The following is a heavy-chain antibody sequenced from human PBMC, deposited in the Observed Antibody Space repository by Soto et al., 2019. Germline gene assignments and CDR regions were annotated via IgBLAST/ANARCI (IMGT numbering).Heavy chain of an antibody. J-gene: IGHJ4*02. CDR3: ASATNYGDYPSGPLEY. CDR2: INPSGGST. Sequence: GASVKVCCKASGYTFTSYYMHWVRQAPGQGLEWMGIINPSGGSTSYAQKFQGRVTMTRDTSTSTVYMELSSLRSEDTAVYYCASATNYGDYPSGPLEYWGQGTLVTVSS. D-gene: IGHD4-17*01. CDR1: GYTFTSYY. V-gene: IGHV1-46*01.